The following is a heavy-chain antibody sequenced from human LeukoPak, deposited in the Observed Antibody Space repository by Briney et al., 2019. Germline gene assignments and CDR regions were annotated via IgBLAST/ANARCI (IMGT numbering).Heavy chain of an antibody. CDR2: IVGSRGSI. CDR3: ARHGDASGSFDGFNY. J-gene: IGHJ4*02. Sequence: GGSLRLSCAASEFTLRSDSISWVRQVPGKGLEWVSSIVGSRGSIYYTDSVQGRFTISRDNAKNSVYLQMNSLRAEDTAVYYCARHGDASGSFDGFNYWGQGTLVTVSS. D-gene: IGHD3-10*01. V-gene: IGHV3-21*06. CDR1: EFTLRSDS.